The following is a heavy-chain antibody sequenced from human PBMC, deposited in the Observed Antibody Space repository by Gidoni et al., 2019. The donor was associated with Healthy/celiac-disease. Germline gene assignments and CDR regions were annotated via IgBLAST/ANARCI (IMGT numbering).Heavy chain of an antibody. Sequence: QLQLPESGPGLVKPSEPLSLTCTVSGGPITSSSYYWGWIRQPPGKGLEWIGSIDYSGSTYYNPSLKSRVTISVDTSKNQFSLKLSSVTAADTAVYYCARFSGFLEWGPGPAFDIWGQGTMVTVSS. J-gene: IGHJ3*02. D-gene: IGHD3-3*01. CDR1: GGPITSSSYY. CDR2: IDYSGST. V-gene: IGHV4-39*01. CDR3: ARFSGFLEWGPGPAFDI.